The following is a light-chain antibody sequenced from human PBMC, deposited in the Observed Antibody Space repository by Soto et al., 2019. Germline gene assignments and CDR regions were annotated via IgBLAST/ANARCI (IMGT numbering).Light chain of an antibody. J-gene: IGKJ5*01. Sequence: EIVFTQSPGTLSLSPGERATPSCRASQSVYNNHIGWYQQKPGQAPRLLIYDASNRATGIPARFSGSGSATDFTLTISSLEPEDFAVYYCQHRSIWPVSFGQGTRLEIK. V-gene: IGKV3-11*01. CDR2: DAS. CDR1: QSVYNNH. CDR3: QHRSIWPVS.